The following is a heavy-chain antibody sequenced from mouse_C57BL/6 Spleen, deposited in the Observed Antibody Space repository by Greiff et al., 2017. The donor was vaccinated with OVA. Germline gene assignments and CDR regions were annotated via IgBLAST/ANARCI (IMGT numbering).Heavy chain of an antibody. D-gene: IGHD1-1*01. Sequence: VQLKESGPELVKPGDSVKISCKASGYSFTGYFMNWVMQSHGKSLEWIGRINPYNGDTFYNQKFKGQATLTVDKSSSTAHMELRSLTSEDSAVYYCARGAHYYGSSPYAMDYWGQGTSVTVSS. J-gene: IGHJ4*01. CDR3: ARGAHYYGSSPYAMDY. V-gene: IGHV1-20*01. CDR1: GYSFTGYF. CDR2: INPYNGDT.